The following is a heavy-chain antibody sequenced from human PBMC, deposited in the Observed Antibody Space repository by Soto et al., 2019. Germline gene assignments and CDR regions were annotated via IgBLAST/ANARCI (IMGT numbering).Heavy chain of an antibody. CDR3: ARGGSNRFGL. Sequence: EEQLVESGGGLVQPGGSLRVSCAASGFTFSGHWMTWVRQAPGKGLEWVASIKEDGSEKKYVDSAKGRFTISRDNAKKSLYLQMNSLRGADTAVYYCARGGSNRFGLWGQGTLVTVSS. CDR1: GFTFSGHW. J-gene: IGHJ4*02. D-gene: IGHD6-13*01. CDR2: IKEDGSEK. V-gene: IGHV3-7*04.